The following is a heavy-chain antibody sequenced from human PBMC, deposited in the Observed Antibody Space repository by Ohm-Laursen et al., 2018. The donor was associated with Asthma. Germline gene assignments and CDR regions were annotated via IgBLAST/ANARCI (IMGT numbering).Heavy chain of an antibody. J-gene: IGHJ6*02. CDR3: AKVVLMDV. CDR2: ISSSGGST. Sequence: SLRLSCAASGFTFSSYAMSWVRQAPGKGLEWVLGISSSGGSTSYADDVKGRFIVSRDNSRNTLFLQMNSLRAEDTAVYYCAKVVLMDVWGQGTTVTVSS. D-gene: IGHD3-16*02. V-gene: IGHV3-23*01. CDR1: GFTFSSYA.